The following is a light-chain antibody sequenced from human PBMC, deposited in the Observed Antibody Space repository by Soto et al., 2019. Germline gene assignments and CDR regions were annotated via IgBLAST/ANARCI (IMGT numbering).Light chain of an antibody. V-gene: IGLV2-8*01. CDR1: SSDVGGYNY. Sequence: QSALTQPPSASGSPGQSVTISCTGTSSDVGGYNYVSWYQQHPGKAPKLIIYEVSKRPSGVPDRFSGSKSGNTASLTVSGLKAEDEADYYCNSYAGINNLFGGGTKLTVL. CDR3: NSYAGINNL. J-gene: IGLJ2*01. CDR2: EVS.